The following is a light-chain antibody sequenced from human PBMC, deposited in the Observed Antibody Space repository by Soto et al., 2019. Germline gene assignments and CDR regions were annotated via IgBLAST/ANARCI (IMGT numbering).Light chain of an antibody. CDR1: RSNIGTYT. V-gene: IGLV1-44*01. J-gene: IGLJ2*01. CDR2: LNT. CDR3: AAWDGSLSAVV. Sequence: QSVLTQSPSASGTPGQRVTISCSGSRSNIGTYTVNWYQQLPGTAPTLLIYLNTQRPSGAPARFSGSKSGTSASLAISGLQSEDEADYYCAAWDGSLSAVVFGGGTKVTVL.